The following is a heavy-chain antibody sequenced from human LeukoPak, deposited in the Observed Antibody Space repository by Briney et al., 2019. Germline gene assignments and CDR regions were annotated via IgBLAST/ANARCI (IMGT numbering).Heavy chain of an antibody. J-gene: IGHJ3*02. D-gene: IGHD5-12*01. Sequence: GGSLRLSCAASGFTFSNSAMNWVRQAPGKGPEWVSVISGGGGSTFYAGSVKGRFTISRDNSKNTLYLQMNSLRAEDTAVYYCAKARYSGYAFDAFDMWGQGTMVSVSS. CDR2: ISGGGGST. V-gene: IGHV3-23*01. CDR1: GFTFSNSA. CDR3: AKARYSGYAFDAFDM.